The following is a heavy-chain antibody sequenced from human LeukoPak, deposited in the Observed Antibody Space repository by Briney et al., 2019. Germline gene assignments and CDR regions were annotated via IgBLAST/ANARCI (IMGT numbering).Heavy chain of an antibody. J-gene: IGHJ4*02. CDR3: AKDDAWLQFDD. V-gene: IGHV3-7*01. CDR2: IKQDGSEK. D-gene: IGHD5-24*01. CDR1: GFTFGDYA. Sequence: GGSLRLSCTASGFTFGDYAMSWVCQAPGKGLEWVANIKQDGSEKYYVDSVKGRFTISRDNAKNSLYLQMNSLRAEDTAVYYCAKDDAWLQFDDWGQGTLVTVSS.